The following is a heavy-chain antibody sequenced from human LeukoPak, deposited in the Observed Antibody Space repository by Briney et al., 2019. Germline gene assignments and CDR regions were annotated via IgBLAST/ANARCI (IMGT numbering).Heavy chain of an antibody. CDR2: IYHSGST. CDR3: ARDGGYNWFDP. V-gene: IGHV4-30-2*01. CDR1: GGSISSGGYY. D-gene: IGHD3-16*01. Sequence: SETLSLTCTVSGGSISSGGYYWSWIRQPPGKGLEWIGYIYHSGSTYYNPSLKSRVTISVDRSKNQFSLKLSSVTAADTAVYYCARDGGYNWFDPWGQGALVTVSS. J-gene: IGHJ5*02.